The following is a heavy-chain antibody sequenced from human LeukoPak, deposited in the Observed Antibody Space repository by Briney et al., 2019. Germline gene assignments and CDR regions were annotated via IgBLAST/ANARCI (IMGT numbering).Heavy chain of an antibody. V-gene: IGHV4-61*02. J-gene: IGHJ3*02. D-gene: IGHD3-3*01. CDR2: IYTSGST. Sequence: PSQTLSLTCTVSGGSISSGSYYWSWIRQPAGNGLEWIGRIYTSGSTNYNPSLKSRVTISVDTSKNQFSLKLSSVTAADTAVYYCARRYHRITIFGVVISHAFDIWGQGTMVTVSS. CDR3: ARRYHRITIFGVVISHAFDI. CDR1: GGSISSGSYY.